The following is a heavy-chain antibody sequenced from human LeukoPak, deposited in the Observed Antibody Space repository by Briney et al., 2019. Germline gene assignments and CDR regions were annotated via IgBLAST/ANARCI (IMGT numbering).Heavy chain of an antibody. CDR3: ARETTTTVSYYFDY. CDR2: ISYDGSNK. CDR1: GFIFSSYG. Sequence: GGSLRLSCAASGFIFSSYGMNWVRQAPGKGLEWVAVISYDGSNKYYADSVKGRFTISRDNSKNTLYLQMNSLRAEDTAVYYCARETTTTVSYYFDYWGQGTLVTVSS. V-gene: IGHV3-30*03. J-gene: IGHJ4*02. D-gene: IGHD4-17*01.